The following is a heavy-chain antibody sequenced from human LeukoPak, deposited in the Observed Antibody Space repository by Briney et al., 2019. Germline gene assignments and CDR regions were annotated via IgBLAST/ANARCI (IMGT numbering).Heavy chain of an antibody. D-gene: IGHD6-19*01. V-gene: IGHV4-30-4*08. CDR3: ARNIAVATFDY. CDR2: IYYRGST. J-gene: IGHJ4*02. Sequence: SQTLSLTCTVSGGSISSGDYYWSWIRQPPGKGLEWIGYIYYRGSTYYSPSLKSRVTISVDTSKNQFSLKLSSVTAADTAVYYCARNIAVATFDYWGQGTLVTVSS. CDR1: GGSISSGDYY.